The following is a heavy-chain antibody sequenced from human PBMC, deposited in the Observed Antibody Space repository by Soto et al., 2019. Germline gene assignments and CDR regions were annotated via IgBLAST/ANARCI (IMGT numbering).Heavy chain of an antibody. V-gene: IGHV3-23*01. CDR3: ANVPIWCGSSRCYTEGFDY. D-gene: IGHD2-2*01. CDR1: GFTFSDDA. CDR2: VSASASNT. Sequence: PGGSLRLSCAASGFTFSDDAMSWVHHAPGKGLEWASTVSASASNTHYADSVNGRFTIPRHTSKNTLFLQMDSLRAEETALYYCANVPIWCGSSRCYTEGFDYWGQGTLVTVSS. J-gene: IGHJ4*02.